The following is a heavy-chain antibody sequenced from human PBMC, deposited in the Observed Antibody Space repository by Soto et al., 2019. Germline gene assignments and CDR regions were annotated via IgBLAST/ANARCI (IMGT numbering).Heavy chain of an antibody. D-gene: IGHD3-22*01. Sequence: SETMSLTCAISGRSISSNNSWNWVRQSPGKGLEWIGEIHHSESTNYNPSLNSRVTISVDKSKNQFSLKLTSVTAADTADYYCARTSYYDSTGYYNMDVWGQGTTVT. CDR2: IHHSEST. V-gene: IGHV4-4*02. CDR1: GRSISSNNS. CDR3: ARTSYYDSTGYYNMDV. J-gene: IGHJ6*02.